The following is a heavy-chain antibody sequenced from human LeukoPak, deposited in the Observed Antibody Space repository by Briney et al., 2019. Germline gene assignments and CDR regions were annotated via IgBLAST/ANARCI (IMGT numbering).Heavy chain of an antibody. V-gene: IGHV4-59*12. CDR2: IYYSGST. Sequence: SETLSLTCTVSGGSIRSYYWSWIRRPPGKGLEWMGGIYYSGSTNYNPSLKSRVTISVDTSKNQFSLKLSSVTAADTAVYYCASITPQAYYDYHMDVWGKGTTVTISS. J-gene: IGHJ6*03. CDR3: ASITPQAYYDYHMDV. CDR1: GGSIRSYY. D-gene: IGHD3-10*01.